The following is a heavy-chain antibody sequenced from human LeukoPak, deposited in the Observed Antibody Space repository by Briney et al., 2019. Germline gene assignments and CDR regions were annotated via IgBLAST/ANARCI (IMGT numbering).Heavy chain of an antibody. V-gene: IGHV3-33*08. CDR3: ARVTNTSTWGLDY. Sequence: GGTPRLSCTASGFTFSSYAMNWVRQAPGKGLEWVAVIWYDGSNQYYEVSVKGRFTISRDNSKNPLYLQMNSLRAEDTAMYYCARVTNTSTWGLDYWGQGTLVTVSS. CDR1: GFTFSSYA. J-gene: IGHJ4*02. D-gene: IGHD7-27*01. CDR2: IWYDGSNQ.